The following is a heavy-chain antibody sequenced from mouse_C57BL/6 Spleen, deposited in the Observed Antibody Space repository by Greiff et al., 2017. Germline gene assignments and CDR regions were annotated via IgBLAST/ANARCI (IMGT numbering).Heavy chain of an antibody. Sequence: EVKLVESGPELVKPGASVKISCKASGYTFTDYYMNWVKQSHGKSLEWIGDINPNNGGTSYNQKFKGKATLTVDKSSSTAYMELRSLTSEDSAVYYCAIYYDYDGVFDYWGQGTTLTVSS. D-gene: IGHD2-4*01. J-gene: IGHJ2*01. CDR2: INPNNGGT. V-gene: IGHV1-26*01. CDR3: AIYYDYDGVFDY. CDR1: GYTFTDYY.